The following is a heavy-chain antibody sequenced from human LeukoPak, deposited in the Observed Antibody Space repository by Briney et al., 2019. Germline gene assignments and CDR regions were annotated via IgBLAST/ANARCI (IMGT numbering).Heavy chain of an antibody. Sequence: SVKVSCKASGGTFSSYAISWVRQAPGQGLEWMGRIIPILGIANYAQKFQGRATITADKSTSTAYMELSSLRSEDTAVYYCAREEDYYDSSGPLAFDIWGQGTMVTVSS. J-gene: IGHJ3*02. D-gene: IGHD3-22*01. CDR1: GGTFSSYA. CDR3: AREEDYYDSSGPLAFDI. CDR2: IIPILGIA. V-gene: IGHV1-69*04.